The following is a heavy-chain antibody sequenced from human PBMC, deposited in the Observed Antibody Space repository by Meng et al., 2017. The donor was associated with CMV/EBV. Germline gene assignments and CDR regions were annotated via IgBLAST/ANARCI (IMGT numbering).Heavy chain of an antibody. CDR3: ARDGVGATTGFDY. CDR1: GWSFSGYY. CDR2: INHSGST. Sequence: GSLRLSCAVYGWSFSGYYWSWIRQAPGKGLEWIGEINHSGSTNYNPSLKSRVTISVDTSKNQFSLKLSSVTAADTAVYYCARDGVGATTGFDYWGQGTLVTVSS. V-gene: IGHV4-34*01. D-gene: IGHD1-26*01. J-gene: IGHJ4*02.